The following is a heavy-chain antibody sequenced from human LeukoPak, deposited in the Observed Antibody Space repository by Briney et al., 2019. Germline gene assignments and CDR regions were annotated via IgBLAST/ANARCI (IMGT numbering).Heavy chain of an antibody. CDR2: INNHGSAT. CDR3: ARSAFYGGTGHYYDY. V-gene: IGHV3-74*01. Sequence: GGSLRLSCAASGFTFSSYWMHWVRHTPEKGLVWVSRINNHGSATNYADSVKGRFTVSRDNAQNTLYLQMSSLRAEDTAVYYCARSAFYGGTGHYYDYWGQGALVTVSS. CDR1: GFTFSSYW. D-gene: IGHD4-23*01. J-gene: IGHJ4*02.